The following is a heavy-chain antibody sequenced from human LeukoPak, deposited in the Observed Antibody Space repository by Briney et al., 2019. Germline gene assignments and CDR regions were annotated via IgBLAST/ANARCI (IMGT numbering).Heavy chain of an antibody. Sequence: GGSLRLSCAASGFTFSSYGMHWVRQAPGKGLEWVAVIWYDGSNKYYADSVKGRFTISRDNSKNTLYLQMNSLRAEDTAVYYCARDLSGYDQDPFDYWGQGTLVTVSS. V-gene: IGHV3-33*01. CDR2: IWYDGSNK. J-gene: IGHJ4*02. D-gene: IGHD5-12*01. CDR1: GFTFSSYG. CDR3: ARDLSGYDQDPFDY.